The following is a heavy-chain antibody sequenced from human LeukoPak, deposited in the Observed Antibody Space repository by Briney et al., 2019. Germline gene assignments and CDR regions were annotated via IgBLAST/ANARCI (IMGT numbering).Heavy chain of an antibody. CDR1: GFTFSSYA. V-gene: IGHV3-23*01. J-gene: IGHJ4*02. Sequence: PGGSLRLSCAASGFTFSSYAVSWVRQAPGKGLEWVSSIIGIGGSTYSADFVKGRFTISRDNSKNTLYLQMNSLRAEDTALYYCAKDRSCTNDICHGDFDYWGQGTLVTVSS. D-gene: IGHD2-8*01. CDR2: IIGIGGST. CDR3: AKDRSCTNDICHGDFDY.